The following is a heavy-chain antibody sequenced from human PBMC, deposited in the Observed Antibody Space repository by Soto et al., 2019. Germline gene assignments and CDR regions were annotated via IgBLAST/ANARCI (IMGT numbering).Heavy chain of an antibody. J-gene: IGHJ4*02. D-gene: IGHD6-19*01. CDR2: INHSGST. Sequence: SETLSLTCAVYGGSFSGYYWSWIRQPPGKGLEWIGEINHSGSTNYNPSLKSRVTISVETSKNQFSLKLSYVTAADTAVYYCARAVVAGTRGGYFDYWGPGTMLTVYS. CDR3: ARAVVAGTRGGYFDY. V-gene: IGHV4-34*01. CDR1: GGSFSGYY.